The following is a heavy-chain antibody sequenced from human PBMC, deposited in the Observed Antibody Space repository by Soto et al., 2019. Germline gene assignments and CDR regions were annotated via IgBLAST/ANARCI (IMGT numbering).Heavy chain of an antibody. V-gene: IGHV6-1*01. CDR3: AREAKSQRSWSHTYGMDV. CDR1: GDSVSSNSAA. Sequence: LTLSLTCAISGDSVSSNSAAWNWIRQSPSRGLEWLGRTYYRSKWYNDYAVSVKSRITINPDTSKNQFSLQLNSVTPEDTAVYYCAREAKSQRSWSHTYGMDVWGQETTVTASS. J-gene: IGHJ6*02. CDR2: TYYRSKWYN. D-gene: IGHD6-13*01.